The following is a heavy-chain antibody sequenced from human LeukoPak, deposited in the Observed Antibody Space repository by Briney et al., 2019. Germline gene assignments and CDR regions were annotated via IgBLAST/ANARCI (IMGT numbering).Heavy chain of an antibody. J-gene: IGHJ4*02. D-gene: IGHD3-3*01. Sequence: LETLSLTCAVYGGPFSGYYWSWIRQPPGKGLEWIGEINHSGSTNYNPSLKSRVTISVDTSKNQFSLKLSSVTAADTAVYYCARAPYYDFWSGYYSLDYWGQGTLVTVSS. CDR2: INHSGST. V-gene: IGHV4-34*01. CDR1: GGPFSGYY. CDR3: ARAPYYDFWSGYYSLDY.